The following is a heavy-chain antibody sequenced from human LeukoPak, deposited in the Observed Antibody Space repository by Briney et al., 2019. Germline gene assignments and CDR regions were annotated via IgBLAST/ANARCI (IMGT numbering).Heavy chain of an antibody. CDR1: GGSISDYY. CDR2: IYSSGST. D-gene: IGHD3-9*01. Sequence: PSETLSLTCNVSGGSISDYYWSWIRQPAGKGLEWIGRIYSSGSTNYNPSLKSRVTMSVDTSKNLFSLKLSSVTAADTAMFYCAREMYDILTGGPFDYWGQGTLVTVSS. J-gene: IGHJ4*02. CDR3: AREMYDILTGGPFDY. V-gene: IGHV4-4*07.